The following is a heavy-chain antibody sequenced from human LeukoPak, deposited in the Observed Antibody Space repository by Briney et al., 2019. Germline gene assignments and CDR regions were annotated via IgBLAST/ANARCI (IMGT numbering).Heavy chain of an antibody. J-gene: IGHJ4*02. Sequence: DASVKVSCKASGYTFTIYSMHWVRQAPGQGLEWMGIINPSGGSTTYAQHFQGRVTMTRDMSTSTVYMELSSLRSEDTAVYYCARAYYDISAGCGYWGQGTLVTVSS. CDR1: GYTFTIYS. V-gene: IGHV1-46*01. D-gene: IGHD3-22*01. CDR2: INPSGGST. CDR3: ARAYYDISAGCGY.